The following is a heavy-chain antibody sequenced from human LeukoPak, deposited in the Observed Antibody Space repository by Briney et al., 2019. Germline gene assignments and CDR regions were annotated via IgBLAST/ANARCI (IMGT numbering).Heavy chain of an antibody. Sequence: PSETLSLTCAVSGGSISIGGYSWSWIRQPPGKGLEWIGYIYHSGSTYYNPSLKSRVTISVDRSKNQFSLKLSSVTAADTAVYYCARSLNQVFFDYWGQGTLVTVSS. CDR2: IYHSGST. J-gene: IGHJ4*02. D-gene: IGHD2-2*01. V-gene: IGHV4-30-2*01. CDR3: ARSLNQVFFDY. CDR1: GGSISIGGYS.